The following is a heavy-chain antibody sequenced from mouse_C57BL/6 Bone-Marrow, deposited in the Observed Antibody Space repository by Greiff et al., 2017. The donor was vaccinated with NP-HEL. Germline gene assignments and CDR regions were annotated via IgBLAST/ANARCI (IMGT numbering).Heavy chain of an antibody. CDR1: GFNIKDDY. V-gene: IGHV14-4*01. CDR2: IDPENGDT. CDR3: TTATVVATHWYFDV. J-gene: IGHJ1*03. Sequence: VQLQQSGAELVRPGASVKLSCTASGFNIKDDYMHWVKQRPEQGLEWIGWIDPENGDTEYASKFQGKATITADTSSNTAYLQLSSLTSEDTAVYYCTTATVVATHWYFDVWGTETTVTVSS. D-gene: IGHD1-1*01.